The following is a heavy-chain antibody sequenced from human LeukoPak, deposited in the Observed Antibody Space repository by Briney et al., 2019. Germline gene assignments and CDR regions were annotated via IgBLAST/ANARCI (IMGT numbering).Heavy chain of an antibody. CDR2: IYYSGST. CDR3: ARASSGWTYFDY. V-gene: IGHV4-59*01. CDR1: GGSISSYY. D-gene: IGHD6-19*01. Sequence: SETLSLTCTVSGGSISSYYWSWIRQPPGKGLEWIGYIYYSGSTNYNPSLKSRVTISVDTPKNQFSLKLSSVTAADTAVYYCARASSGWTYFDYWGQGTLVTVSS. J-gene: IGHJ4*02.